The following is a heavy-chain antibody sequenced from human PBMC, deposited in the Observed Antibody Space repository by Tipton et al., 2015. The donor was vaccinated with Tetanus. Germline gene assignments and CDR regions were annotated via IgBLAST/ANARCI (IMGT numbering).Heavy chain of an antibody. J-gene: IGHJ3*02. CDR2: ISYSGST. D-gene: IGHD3-22*01. V-gene: IGHV4-61*01. CDR1: GGSVRSGSYY. CDR3: ARDCRREVWYDSSNAFDI. Sequence: TLSLTCTVSGGSVRSGSYYWNWIRQPPGKGLEWIGYISYSGSTNSNYSLKSRITISQDTSKNQFSLKLTSVTAADTAVYYCARDCRREVWYDSSNAFDIWGQGTMVTVSS.